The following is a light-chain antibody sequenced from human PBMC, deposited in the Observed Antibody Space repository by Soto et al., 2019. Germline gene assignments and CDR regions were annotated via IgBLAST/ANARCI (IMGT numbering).Light chain of an antibody. J-gene: IGLJ1*01. CDR3: SSYTGSSTYV. Sequence: QSALTQPASVSGSPGQSITISCTGTSSDVGAYNYVSWYQQHPGKAPKLMIYEVSNRPSGVSNRFSGSKSGNTASLTISGLQADDAAYYYCSSYTGSSTYVFAPGTKLTVL. CDR2: EVS. CDR1: SSDVGAYNY. V-gene: IGLV2-14*01.